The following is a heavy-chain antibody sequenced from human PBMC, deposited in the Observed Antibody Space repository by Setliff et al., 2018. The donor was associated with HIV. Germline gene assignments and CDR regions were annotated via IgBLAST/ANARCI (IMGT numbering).Heavy chain of an antibody. CDR2: IISLFETP. D-gene: IGHD3-10*01. Sequence: GASVKVSCKSSGGSFSTYAINWVRQAPGQGLEWMGNIISLFETPDAAPRFRGRVTITADKSTSTAYMELSSLTYDDTAVYYCVRGGVRGTEYVYLDFWGQGTLVTVSS. CDR1: GGSFSTYA. J-gene: IGHJ4*02. V-gene: IGHV1-69*06. CDR3: VRGGVRGTEYVYLDF.